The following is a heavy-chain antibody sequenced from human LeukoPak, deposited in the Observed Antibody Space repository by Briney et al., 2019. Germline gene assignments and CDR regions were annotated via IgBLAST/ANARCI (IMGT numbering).Heavy chain of an antibody. CDR2: IYYSGST. V-gene: IGHV4-59*08. CDR1: GGSISNYY. J-gene: IGHJ3*02. CDR3: ARQLLLWFGESNAFDI. Sequence: ETLSLTCTVSGGSISNYYWSWIRQPPGKGLEWIGYIYYSGSTNYKSSLKSRVTISVDTSKNQFSLKLSSVTAADTAVYYCARQLLLWFGESNAFDIWGQGTMVTVSS. D-gene: IGHD3-10*01.